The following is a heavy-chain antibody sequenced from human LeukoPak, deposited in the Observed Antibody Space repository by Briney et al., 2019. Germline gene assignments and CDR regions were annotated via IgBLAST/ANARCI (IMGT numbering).Heavy chain of an antibody. J-gene: IGHJ4*02. D-gene: IGHD6-19*01. Sequence: PGGSLRLSCAASGFTFSSYEMNWVRQAPGKGLEWVSYISSSGSTIYYADSVKGRFTISRDNAKNSLYLQMNSLRAEDTAVYYCARNLYSSGWYVGGVDYWGQGTLVTVSS. V-gene: IGHV3-48*03. CDR1: GFTFSSYE. CDR3: ARNLYSSGWYVGGVDY. CDR2: ISSSGSTI.